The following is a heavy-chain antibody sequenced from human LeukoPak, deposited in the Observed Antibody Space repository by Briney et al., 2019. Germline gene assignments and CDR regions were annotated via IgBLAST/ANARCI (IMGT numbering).Heavy chain of an antibody. CDR3: AREGGWLRYFDY. CDR2: INPNSGGT. V-gene: IGHV1-2*02. D-gene: IGHD5-12*01. J-gene: IGHJ4*02. Sequence: ASVKVSCKASGYTFTSYVMHWVRRAPGQRLEWMGWINPNSGGTNYAQKFQGRVTMTRDTSISTAYMELSRLRSEDTAVYYCAREGGWLRYFDYWGQGTLVTVSS. CDR1: GYTFTSYV.